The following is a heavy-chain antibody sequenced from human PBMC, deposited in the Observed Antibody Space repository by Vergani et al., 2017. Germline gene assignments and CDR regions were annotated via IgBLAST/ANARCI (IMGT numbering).Heavy chain of an antibody. CDR2: INPSGGST. CDR3: ASLGVPAANQNWFDP. J-gene: IGHJ5*02. D-gene: IGHD2-2*01. V-gene: IGHV1-46*01. Sequence: QVQLVQSGAEVKKPGASVKVSCKASGYTFTSYYMHWVRQAPGQGLEWMGIINPSGGSTSYAQKFQGRVTMTRDTSTSTVYMELSRLSSVTAADTAVYYCASLGVPAANQNWFDPWGQGTLVTVSS. CDR1: GYTFTSYY.